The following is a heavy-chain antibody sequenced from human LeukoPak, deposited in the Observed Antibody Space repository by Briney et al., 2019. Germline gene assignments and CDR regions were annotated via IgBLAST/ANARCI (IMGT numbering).Heavy chain of an antibody. CDR2: INTNTGNP. Sequence: ASVKVSCKASGYTFTSYAMNWVRQAPGQGLEWMGWINTNTGNPTYAQGFTGRFVFSLDTSVSTAYLQISSLKAEDTAVYYCAREGLLWFGELLNMNFDYWGQGTLVTVSS. J-gene: IGHJ4*02. D-gene: IGHD3-10*01. CDR3: AREGLLWFGELLNMNFDY. CDR1: GYTFTSYA. V-gene: IGHV7-4-1*02.